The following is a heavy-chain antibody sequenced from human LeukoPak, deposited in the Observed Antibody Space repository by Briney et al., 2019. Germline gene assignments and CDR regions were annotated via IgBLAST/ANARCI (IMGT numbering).Heavy chain of an antibody. J-gene: IGHJ4*02. D-gene: IGHD2-8*01. CDR2: ISGSGGST. CDR3: AKGKYVYYFDY. V-gene: IGHV3-23*01. CDR1: GFTFSSYT. Sequence: PGGSLRLSCTASGFTFSSYTMNWVRQAPGKGLEWVSAISGSGGSTYYADSVKGRFTISRDNSKNTLYLQMNSLRAEDTAVYYCAKGKYVYYFDYWGQGTLVTVSS.